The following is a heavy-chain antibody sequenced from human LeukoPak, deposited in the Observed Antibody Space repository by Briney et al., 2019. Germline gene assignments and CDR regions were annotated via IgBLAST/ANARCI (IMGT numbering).Heavy chain of an antibody. CDR1: GFTVSSNY. Sequence: GGSLRLSCAASGFTVSSNYMSWVRQAPGKGLEWVSVIYSGCSTYYADSVKGRFTISRDNSKNTLYLQVNSLRAEDTAVYYCAREVVRGVIDYWGQGTLVIISS. CDR3: AREVVRGVIDY. CDR2: IYSGCST. D-gene: IGHD3-10*01. J-gene: IGHJ4*02. V-gene: IGHV3-53*01.